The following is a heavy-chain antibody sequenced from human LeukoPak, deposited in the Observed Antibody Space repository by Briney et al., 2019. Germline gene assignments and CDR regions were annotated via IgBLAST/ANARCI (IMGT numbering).Heavy chain of an antibody. V-gene: IGHV3-49*04. J-gene: IGHJ4*02. CDR3: AREGSSGWYADY. D-gene: IGHD6-19*01. CDR1: GFTFGDYA. Sequence: SGGSLRLSCTASGFTFGDYAMSWVRQAPGKGLEWVGFIRSKAYGGTTEYAASVKGRFTISRDDSKSIAYLQMNSLRAEDTAVYYCAREGSSGWYADYWGQGTLVTVSS. CDR2: IRSKAYGGTT.